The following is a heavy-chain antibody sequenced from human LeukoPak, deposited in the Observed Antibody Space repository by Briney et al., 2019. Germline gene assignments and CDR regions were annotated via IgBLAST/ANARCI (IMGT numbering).Heavy chain of an antibody. J-gene: IGHJ4*02. Sequence: GGSLRLSCAASGFTFSSYAMHWVRQAPGKGLEWVAVISYDGSNKYYADSVKGRFTTSRDNSKNTLYLQMNSLRAEDTAVYYCAKGTYYDLLSVDYRRGLDYWGQGTLVTVSS. CDR3: AKGTYYDLLSVDYRRGLDY. CDR2: ISYDGSNK. CDR1: GFTFSSYA. V-gene: IGHV3-30-3*01. D-gene: IGHD3-3*01.